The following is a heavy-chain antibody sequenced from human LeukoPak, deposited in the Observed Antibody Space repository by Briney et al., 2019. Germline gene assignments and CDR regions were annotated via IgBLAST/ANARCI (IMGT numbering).Heavy chain of an antibody. D-gene: IGHD3-3*01. Sequence: PEGSLRLSCAASGFTFSSYWMSWVRQAPGKGLEWVSSISDNGDTTYYADSVKGRFTISRDNSKNTLYLQMNTLSVEDTAIYFCAKGQKHDFWSGHSHIYFDYWGQGALVTVSS. CDR3: AKGQKHDFWSGHSHIYFDY. V-gene: IGHV3-23*01. CDR2: ISDNGDTT. J-gene: IGHJ4*02. CDR1: GFTFSSYW.